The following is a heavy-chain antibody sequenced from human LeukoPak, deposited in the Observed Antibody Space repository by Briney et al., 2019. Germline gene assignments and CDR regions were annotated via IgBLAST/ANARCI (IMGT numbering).Heavy chain of an antibody. Sequence: GGSLRLSCAASGFTFSSYAMSWVRQAPGKGLEWVSGISGSGGSTYYADSVKGRFTISRDNSKNTLYLQMNSLRAEDTALYYCAKDISPLYYYYGMDVWGRGTTVTVSS. CDR1: GFTFSSYA. CDR3: AKDISPLYYYYGMDV. J-gene: IGHJ6*02. V-gene: IGHV3-23*01. CDR2: ISGSGGST.